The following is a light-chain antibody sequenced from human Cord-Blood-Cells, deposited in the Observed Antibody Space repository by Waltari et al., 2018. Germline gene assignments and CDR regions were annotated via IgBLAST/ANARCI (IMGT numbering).Light chain of an antibody. CDR3: QQSYSTPPYT. J-gene: IGKJ2*01. Sequence: DIQMTQSPSSLSASVGDRVTSTRRASQSISSYLNWYQQKPGKAHKLLIYAASSLQSGVPSRFSGSGSGTDFTLTISSLQPEDFATYYCQQSYSTPPYTFGQGTKLEIK. V-gene: IGKV1-39*01. CDR1: QSISSY. CDR2: AAS.